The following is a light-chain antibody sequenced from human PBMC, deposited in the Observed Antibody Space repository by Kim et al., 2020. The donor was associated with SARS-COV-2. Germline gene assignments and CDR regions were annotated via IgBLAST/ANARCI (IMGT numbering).Light chain of an antibody. CDR2: WDN. Sequence: GKTGTISGTPSSVSIASTYVQWHQQRPGNAPTTVIYWDNQRPSGVPDRFSGSIDSNSTSASLAISGLKTEDEADCSFQSYDSSDWVFGGGTQLTVL. CDR3: QSYDSSDWV. CDR1: SVSIASTY. V-gene: IGLV6-57*03. J-gene: IGLJ3*02.